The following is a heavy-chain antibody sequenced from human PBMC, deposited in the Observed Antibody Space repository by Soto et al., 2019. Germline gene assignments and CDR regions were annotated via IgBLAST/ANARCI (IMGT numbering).Heavy chain of an antibody. CDR2: INAGNGNT. CDR3: ARDPRITIFGVVIMPEYYFDH. D-gene: IGHD3-3*01. J-gene: IGHJ4*02. CDR1: GYTFTSYA. V-gene: IGHV1-3*01. Sequence: ASVKVSCKASGYTFTSYAMRWVRQAPGQRLEWMGWINAGNGNTKYSQKFQGRVTITRDTSASTAYMELSSLRSEDTAVYYCARDPRITIFGVVIMPEYYFDHWGQGTLVTVSS.